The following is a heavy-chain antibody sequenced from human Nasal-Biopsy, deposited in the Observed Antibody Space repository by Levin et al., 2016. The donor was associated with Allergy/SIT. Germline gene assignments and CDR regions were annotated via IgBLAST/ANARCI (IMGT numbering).Heavy chain of an antibody. Sequence: SETLSLTCTVSGDSITGSYSSWIRQPPGKGLEWIGYVFSTGFTDYNSSLKSRVTMSVDTSKNQFSLRLRSVTAADTAVYYCASHGRGHNYTRFDNWGQGALVTVSS. CDR3: ASHGRGHNYTRFDN. J-gene: IGHJ4*02. CDR2: VFSTGFT. CDR1: GDSITGSY. V-gene: IGHV4-59*08. D-gene: IGHD5-12*01.